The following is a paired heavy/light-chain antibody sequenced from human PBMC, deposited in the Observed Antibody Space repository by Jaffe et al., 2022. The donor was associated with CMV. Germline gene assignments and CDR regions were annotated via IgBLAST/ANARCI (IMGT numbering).Light chain of an antibody. CDR2: GNS. V-gene: IGLV1-40*01. CDR1: SSNIGAGYD. J-gene: IGLJ2*01. CDR3: QSYDSSLSGRVV. Sequence: QSVLTQPPSVSGAPGQRVTISCTGSSSNIGAGYDVHWYQQLPGTAPKLLIYGNSNRPSGVPDRFSGSKSGTSASLAITGLQAEDEADYYCQSYDSSLSGRVVFGGGTKLTVL.
Heavy chain of an antibody. CDR1: GFTFSSYS. V-gene: IGHV3-21*01. D-gene: IGHD4-17*01. J-gene: IGHJ6*02. CDR2: ISSSSSYI. CDR3: AREYGMTVRIQFYYYGMDV. Sequence: EVQLVESGGGLVKPGGSLRLSCAASGFTFSSYSMNWVRQAPGKGLEWVSSISSSSSYIYYADSVKGRFTISRDNAKNSLYLQMNSLRAEDTAVYYCAREYGMTVRIQFYYYGMDVWGQGTTVTVSS.